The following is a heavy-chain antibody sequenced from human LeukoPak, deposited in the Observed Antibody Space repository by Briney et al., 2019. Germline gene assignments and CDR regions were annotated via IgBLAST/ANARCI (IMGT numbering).Heavy chain of an antibody. CDR3: TKVASTGFIAYYFDY. D-gene: IGHD3-16*02. CDR1: GFTFSNYG. Sequence: PGRSLRLSCAASGFTFSNYGMHWVRQAPGKGLQWVAVISYDGSNKYYADSVKGRFTISRGNSKNTLYLRMNSLRADDTAVYYCTKVASTGFIAYYFDYWGQGTLVTVSS. V-gene: IGHV3-30*18. CDR2: ISYDGSNK. J-gene: IGHJ4*02.